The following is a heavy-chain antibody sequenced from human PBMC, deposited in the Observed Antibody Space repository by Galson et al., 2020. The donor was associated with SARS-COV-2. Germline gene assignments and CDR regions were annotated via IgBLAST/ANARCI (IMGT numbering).Heavy chain of an antibody. J-gene: IGHJ5*02. CDR3: ARDMVRGVISTSWFDP. CDR2: ISYDGSNK. V-gene: IGHV3-30*03. Sequence: GESLKISCAASGFTFSSYGMHWVRQAPGKGLEWVAVISYDGSNKYYADSVKGRFTISRDNSKNTLYLQMNSLRAEDTAVYYCARDMVRGVISTSWFDPGCQGTLVTVSS. D-gene: IGHD3-10*01. CDR1: GFTFSSYG.